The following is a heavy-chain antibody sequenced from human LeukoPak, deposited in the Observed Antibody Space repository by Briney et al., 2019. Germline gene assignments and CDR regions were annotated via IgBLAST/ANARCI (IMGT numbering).Heavy chain of an antibody. CDR3: AKGGLGDSYYYYYMDV. J-gene: IGHJ6*03. Sequence: HPGGSLRLSCTASGYTLSSYGMHWVRKARGEGLVGVAYIWYGGSNKYYADSVKGRFTISRDNSKNTLYLQMNSLRAEDTAVYYCAKGGLGDSYYYYYMDVWGKGTTVTVSS. V-gene: IGHV3-30*02. CDR2: IWYGGSNK. CDR1: GYTLSSYG. D-gene: IGHD5-24*01.